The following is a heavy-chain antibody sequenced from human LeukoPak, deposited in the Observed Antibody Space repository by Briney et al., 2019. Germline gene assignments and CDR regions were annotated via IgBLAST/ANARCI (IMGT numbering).Heavy chain of an antibody. Sequence: GGSLRLSCVGTGFNFGSYVMSWVRQAPGKGLEWVSVISGSGHSTYYADSVKGRSTISRDNSKNTLYLQMNSLRAEDTAVYYCAKMVQLELLVDYWGQGTLVTVSS. V-gene: IGHV3-23*01. CDR1: GFNFGSYV. D-gene: IGHD1-7*01. CDR3: AKMVQLELLVDY. CDR2: ISGSGHST. J-gene: IGHJ4*02.